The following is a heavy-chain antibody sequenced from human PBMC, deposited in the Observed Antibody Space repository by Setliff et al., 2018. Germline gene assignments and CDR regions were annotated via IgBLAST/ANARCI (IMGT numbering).Heavy chain of an antibody. CDR1: DYNFAESI. Sequence: ASVKVSCKASDYNFAESIVSWVRQAPGQGLEWMGVMNPGRGSRNYAQRFQGRVTMTSDTSTSTVYMELSSLRSEDTALYYCARGGHIRYDYYYMDVWDKGTTVTVSS. D-gene: IGHD5-18*01. V-gene: IGHV1-46*01. J-gene: IGHJ6*03. CDR2: MNPGRGSR. CDR3: ARGGHIRYDYYYMDV.